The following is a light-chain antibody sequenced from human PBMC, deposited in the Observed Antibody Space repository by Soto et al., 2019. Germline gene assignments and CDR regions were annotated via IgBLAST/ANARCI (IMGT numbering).Light chain of an antibody. J-gene: IGKJ4*01. Sequence: DIQMPQSPSSLSASVGDRVTITCRASQSISSYLNWYQQKPGKAPKLLIYAASSLQSGVPSRFSGSGSGTDFTLTISSLQPEDVATYYCQQSYRTPLTFGGGTKVELK. CDR1: QSISSY. V-gene: IGKV1-39*01. CDR2: AAS. CDR3: QQSYRTPLT.